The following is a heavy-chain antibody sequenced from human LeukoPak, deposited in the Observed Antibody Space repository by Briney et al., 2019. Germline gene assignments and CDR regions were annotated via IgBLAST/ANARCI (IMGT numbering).Heavy chain of an antibody. V-gene: IGHV3-23*01. Sequence: GGSLRLSCAASGFTFSSHAMCWVRQAPGKGLEWVSSIDISGGSTYYADSVQGRFTISRGNSKNTLYLEMNSLRAEDTALYYCANEVRPNDYWGQGTLVTVSS. D-gene: IGHD1-1*01. CDR3: ANEVRPNDY. J-gene: IGHJ4*02. CDR2: IDISGGST. CDR1: GFTFSSHA.